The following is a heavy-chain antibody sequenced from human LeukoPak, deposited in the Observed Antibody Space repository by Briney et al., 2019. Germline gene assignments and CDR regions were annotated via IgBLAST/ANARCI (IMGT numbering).Heavy chain of an antibody. Sequence: LGGSLRLPCAVSGFTFSSYSMSWVRQAPGKGLEWVSSISSSGTYKYYADSVKGRFTISRDNAKNSLYLQMNSLRAEDTAVYYCAKGKDSVAGATNDYWGQGTLVTVSS. CDR3: AKGKDSVAGATNDY. V-gene: IGHV3-21*01. J-gene: IGHJ4*02. CDR1: GFTFSSYS. D-gene: IGHD6-19*01. CDR2: ISSSGTYK.